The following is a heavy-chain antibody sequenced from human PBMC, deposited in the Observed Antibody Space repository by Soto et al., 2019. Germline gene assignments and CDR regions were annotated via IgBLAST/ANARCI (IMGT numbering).Heavy chain of an antibody. V-gene: IGHV1-46*03. CDR3: ARAWPPVVVPAAMEAPHFDY. CDR2: INPSGGST. CDR1: GYTFTSYY. J-gene: IGHJ4*02. D-gene: IGHD2-2*01. Sequence: VSCKASGYTFTSYYMHWVRQAPGQGLEWMGIINPSGGSTSYAQKFQGRVTMTRDTSTSTVYMELSSLRSGETAVYYCARAWPPVVVPAAMEAPHFDYWGQGTLVTVSS.